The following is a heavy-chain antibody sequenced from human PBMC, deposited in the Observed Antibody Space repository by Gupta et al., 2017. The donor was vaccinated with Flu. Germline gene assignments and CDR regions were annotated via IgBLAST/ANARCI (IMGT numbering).Heavy chain of an antibody. CDR3: TTEGPIVGALYFDF. D-gene: IGHD1-26*01. CDR1: GSSFTNAW. V-gene: IGHV3-15*01. CDR2: SRSRADGGTT. Sequence: EVQLVESGGGIVKPGGSLRLSCADSGSSFTNAWMSWVRQVPGKGLEWLGRSRSRADGGTTDDAEPVKGRFSISRDDSRNTLYLQMSSLIADDSAVYYCTTEGPIVGALYFDFWGQGALVTVSS. J-gene: IGHJ4*02.